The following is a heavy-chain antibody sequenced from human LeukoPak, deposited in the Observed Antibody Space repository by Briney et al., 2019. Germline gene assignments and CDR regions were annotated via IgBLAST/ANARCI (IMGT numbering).Heavy chain of an antibody. Sequence: ASVKVSCKASGYSFSAYYMHWVRQTPGQGPEWVGWINPNSGGKKYAEKFQGRVSMTRDTSITTGYMELSNLRPDDTAIYYCARGDSGSYYFDYWGQGTLVTVSS. CDR3: ARGDSGSYYFDY. J-gene: IGHJ4*02. D-gene: IGHD1-26*01. CDR2: INPNSGGK. CDR1: GYSFSAYY. V-gene: IGHV1-2*02.